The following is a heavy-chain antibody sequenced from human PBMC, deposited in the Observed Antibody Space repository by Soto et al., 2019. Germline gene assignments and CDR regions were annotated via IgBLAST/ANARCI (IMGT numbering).Heavy chain of an antibody. D-gene: IGHD5-12*01. Sequence: EVQLAESGGGLVQPGGSLRLSCAASGFTFSDHYMDWVRQAPGKGLECVGSSRDKVHSHTTEYAASVKGRFTISRSDSENSLYLQMNSLKTEDTAVYYCARGVVSTGDFDYWGQGTLVTVSS. CDR1: GFTFSDHY. J-gene: IGHJ4*02. V-gene: IGHV3-72*01. CDR2: SRDKVHSHTT. CDR3: ARGVVSTGDFDY.